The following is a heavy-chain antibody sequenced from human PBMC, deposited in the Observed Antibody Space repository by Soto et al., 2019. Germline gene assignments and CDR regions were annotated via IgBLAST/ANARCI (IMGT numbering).Heavy chain of an antibody. CDR3: AKAHTWNHYYYYGMDV. CDR2: ISYDGSNK. Sequence: GGSLRLSCAASGFTFSSYGMHWVRQAPGKGLEWVAVISYDGSNKYYADSVKGRFTISRDNSKNTLYLQMNSLRAEDTAVYYCAKAHTWNHYYYYGMDVWGQGTPVTVSS. J-gene: IGHJ6*02. CDR1: GFTFSSYG. V-gene: IGHV3-30*18. D-gene: IGHD1-1*01.